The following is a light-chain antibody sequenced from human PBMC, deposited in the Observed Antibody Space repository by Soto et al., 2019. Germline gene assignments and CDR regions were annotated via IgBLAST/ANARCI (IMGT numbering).Light chain of an antibody. CDR3: CSYTSSSTPYV. CDR2: EVS. V-gene: IGLV2-14*01. Sequence: QSVLTQPASVSGSPGQSITISCTGTSSDVGGYNYVSWYQQHPGKAPKLMIYEVSNRPSGVSNRFSGSKSGNTASLTISGLRAEDEADYYCCSYTSSSTPYVFGTGTKVTVL. CDR1: SSDVGGYNY. J-gene: IGLJ1*01.